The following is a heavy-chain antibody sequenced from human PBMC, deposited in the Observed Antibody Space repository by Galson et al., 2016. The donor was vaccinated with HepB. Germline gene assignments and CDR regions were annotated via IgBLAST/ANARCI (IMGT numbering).Heavy chain of an antibody. CDR2: FDPEDGEK. D-gene: IGHD2-21*01. V-gene: IGHV1-24*01. J-gene: IGHJ5*02. CDR3: ATLRWLGYNWFDP. Sequence: SVKVSCKVSGYTLTELSMHWVRQAPGKGLEWMGGFDPEDGEKIYAQKFQGRVTMTEDTSTDTAYMELSSLKSEDTAMYYCATLRWLGYNWFDPWGQGTLVTVSS. CDR1: GYTLTELS.